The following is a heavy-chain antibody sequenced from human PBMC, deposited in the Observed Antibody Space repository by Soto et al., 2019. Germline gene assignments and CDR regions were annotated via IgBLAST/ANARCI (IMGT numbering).Heavy chain of an antibody. CDR1: GFTVSSNY. CDR3: AKDPQIFGVVIPKE. J-gene: IGHJ4*02. D-gene: IGHD3-3*01. V-gene: IGHV3-53*04. Sequence: GGSLRLSCAASGFTVSSNYMSWVRQAPGKGLEWVAVIYSGGSTYYADSVKGRFTISRHNSKNTLYLQMNSLRAEDTAVYYCAKDPQIFGVVIPKEWGQGTLVTVSS. CDR2: IYSGGST.